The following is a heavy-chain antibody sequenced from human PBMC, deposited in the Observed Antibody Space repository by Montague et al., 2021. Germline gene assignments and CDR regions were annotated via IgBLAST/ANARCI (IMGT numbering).Heavy chain of an antibody. V-gene: IGHV4-39*07. CDR3: ARVFSSWYVGWFDP. D-gene: IGHD6-13*01. CDR2: IYYSGNS. J-gene: IGHJ5*02. Sequence: SETLSLTCTVSGASITSNIYYWGWIRQSPGKGLEWIGSIYYSGNSIYQPSLKSRITMAVDTSKNQFSLKLSSVTAADTAIYYCARVFSSWYVGWFDPWGQGTLVTVSS. CDR1: GASITSNIYY.